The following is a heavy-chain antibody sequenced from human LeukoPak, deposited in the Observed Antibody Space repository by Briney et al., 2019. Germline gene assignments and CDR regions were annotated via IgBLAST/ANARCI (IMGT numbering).Heavy chain of an antibody. Sequence: GASVTVSCKVSGGTFSSYTITWVRRAPGQGLEWMGSIIPIYTTPTYAQKFQGRVSITTDESTYTAYMELRRLTSEDTAVYYCARNRGKQLTENHFFAPWGQGPLAPVPS. D-gene: IGHD1-14*01. CDR3: ARNRGKQLTENHFFAP. CDR2: IIPIYTTP. V-gene: IGHV1-69*05. CDR1: GGTFSSYT. J-gene: IGHJ5*02.